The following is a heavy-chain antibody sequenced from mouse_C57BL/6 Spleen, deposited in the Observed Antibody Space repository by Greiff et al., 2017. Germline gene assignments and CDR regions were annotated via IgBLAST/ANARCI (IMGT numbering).Heavy chain of an antibody. CDR2: IRNKANNHAT. V-gene: IGHV6-6*01. CDR1: GFTFSDAW. D-gene: IGHD4-1*01. Sequence: EVQGVESGGGLVQPGGSMKLSCAASGFTFSDAWMDWVRQSPEKGLEWVAEIRNKANNHATYYAESVKGRFTISRDDSKSSVYLQMNSLRAEDTGIYYCTRGSNWVPMDYWGQGTSVTVSS. CDR3: TRGSNWVPMDY. J-gene: IGHJ4*01.